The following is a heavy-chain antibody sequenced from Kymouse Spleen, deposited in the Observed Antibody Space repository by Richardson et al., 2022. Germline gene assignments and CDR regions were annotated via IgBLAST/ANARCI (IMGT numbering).Heavy chain of an antibody. CDR1: GFTFSSYS. D-gene: IGHD3-3*01. CDR3: AREDITIFALGH. Sequence: EVQLVESGGGLVKPGGSLRLSCAASGFTFSSYSMNWVRQAPGKGLEWVSSISSSSSYIYYADSVKGRFTISRDNAKNSLYLQMNSLRAEDTAVYYCAREDITIFALGHWGQGTLVTVSS. CDR2: ISSSSSYI. V-gene: IGHV3-21*03. J-gene: IGHJ1*01.